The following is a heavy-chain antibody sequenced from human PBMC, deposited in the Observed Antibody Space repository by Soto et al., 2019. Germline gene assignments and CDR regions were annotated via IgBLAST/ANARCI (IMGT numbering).Heavy chain of an antibody. CDR1: GGSFSGYY. CDR2: INHSGST. CDR3: ARGNIVVLLDANSYYYYMDV. V-gene: IGHV4-34*01. J-gene: IGHJ6*03. D-gene: IGHD2-15*01. Sequence: LSLTCAVYGGSFSGYYWSWIRQPPGKGLEWIGEINHSGSTNYNPSLKSRVTISVDTSKNQFSLKLSSVTAADTAVYYCARGNIVVLLDANSYYYYMDVCGKRTTVTVS.